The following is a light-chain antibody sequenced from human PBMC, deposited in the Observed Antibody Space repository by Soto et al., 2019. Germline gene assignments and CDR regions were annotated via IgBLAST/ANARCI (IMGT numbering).Light chain of an antibody. V-gene: IGLV8-61*01. Sequence: QAVVTQEPSFSVSPGGTVPLSCALRSGSVSTTYYPSWYQQTPGQAPRTLIYNTDTRSSGVPDRFSGSILENKAALTITGAQADDESDYYCVLYMGSGIVIFGGGTKLTVL. CDR3: VLYMGSGIVI. CDR2: NTD. J-gene: IGLJ2*01. CDR1: SGSVSTTYY.